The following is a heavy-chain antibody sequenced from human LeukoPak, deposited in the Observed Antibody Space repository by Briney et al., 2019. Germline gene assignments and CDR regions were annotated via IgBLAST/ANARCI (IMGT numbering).Heavy chain of an antibody. CDR3: ARQNIAVAARGGFDP. J-gene: IGHJ5*02. D-gene: IGHD6-19*01. V-gene: IGHV4-34*01. CDR1: GGSFSGYY. Sequence: SETLSLTCAVYGGSFSGYYWSWIRQPPGKGLEWIGEINHSGSTNYNPSLKSRVTISVDTSKNQFSLKLSSVTAADTAVYYCARQNIAVAARGGFDPWGQGTLVTVSS. CDR2: INHSGST.